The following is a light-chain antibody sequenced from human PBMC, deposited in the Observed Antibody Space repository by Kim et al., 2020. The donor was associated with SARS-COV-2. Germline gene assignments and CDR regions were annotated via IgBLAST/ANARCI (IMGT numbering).Light chain of an antibody. Sequence: AVGDRVTITCQASQDISNYLNWYQQKPGKAPKLLIYDASNLETGVPSRFSGSGSGTDFTFTIRSLQPEDIATYYCQQYDNLPALTFGGGTKVDIK. J-gene: IGKJ4*01. CDR2: DAS. CDR3: QQYDNLPALT. V-gene: IGKV1-33*01. CDR1: QDISNY.